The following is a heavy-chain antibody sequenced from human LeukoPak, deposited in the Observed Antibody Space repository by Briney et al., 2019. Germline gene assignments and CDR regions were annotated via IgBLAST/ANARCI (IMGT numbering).Heavy chain of an antibody. D-gene: IGHD6-13*01. CDR1: GYTFTGYY. J-gene: IGHJ6*03. Sequence: ASVKVSCKASGYTFTGYYMHWVRQAPGQGLEWMGWINPNSGGTNYAQKFQGRVTMTRDTSISTAYMELSRLRSDDTAVYYCARVGSSWYVYYMDVWGKGTTVTVSS. CDR2: INPNSGGT. CDR3: ARVGSSWYVYYMDV. V-gene: IGHV1-2*02.